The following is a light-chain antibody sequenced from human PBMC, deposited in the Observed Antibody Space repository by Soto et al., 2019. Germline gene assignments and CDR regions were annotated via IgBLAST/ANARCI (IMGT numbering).Light chain of an antibody. CDR2: DVN. CDR3: SSCTSRNTFV. V-gene: IGLV2-14*03. J-gene: IGLJ1*01. Sequence: QSAPTQPASVSGSPGHSITVSCTGTSSDVGSHNCASCYQQHPGKAPKLIIYDVNNRPSGVSYRFSGSKSGNTASLTIAGLQEEDEAAYYCSSCTSRNTFVFGAGTKLTVL. CDR1: SSDVGSHNC.